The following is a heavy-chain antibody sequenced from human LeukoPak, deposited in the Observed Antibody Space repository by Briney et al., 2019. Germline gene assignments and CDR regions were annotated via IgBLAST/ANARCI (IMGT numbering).Heavy chain of an antibody. V-gene: IGHV3-9*01. Sequence: GGSQRLSCAASGFTFDDYAMHWVRQAPGNGLEWVSGISWNSGSIGYADSVKGRFTISRDNAKNSLYLQMNSLRAEDTALYYCAKGRGAAMVTGVLDYWGQGTLVTVSS. J-gene: IGHJ4*02. CDR3: AKGRGAAMVTGVLDY. D-gene: IGHD5-18*01. CDR1: GFTFDDYA. CDR2: ISWNSGSI.